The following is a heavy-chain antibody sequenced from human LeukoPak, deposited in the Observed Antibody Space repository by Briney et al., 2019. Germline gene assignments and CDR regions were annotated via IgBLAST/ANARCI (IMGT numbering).Heavy chain of an antibody. Sequence: GGSLRLSCAASGFTFSSYAMSWVRQAPGKGLEWVSAISGGGGSTYYADSVKGRFTISRDNSKNTLYLQMNSLRAEDTAVYYCAKDQTYKAAGTSNWFDPWGQGTLVTVSS. V-gene: IGHV3-23*01. CDR3: AKDQTYKAAGTSNWFDP. J-gene: IGHJ5*02. CDR2: ISGGGGST. D-gene: IGHD6-13*01. CDR1: GFTFSSYA.